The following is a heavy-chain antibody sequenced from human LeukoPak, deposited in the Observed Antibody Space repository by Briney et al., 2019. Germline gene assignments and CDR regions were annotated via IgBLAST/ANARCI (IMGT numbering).Heavy chain of an antibody. CDR3: AKGLLRYFDWLLYY. V-gene: IGHV3-30*18. D-gene: IGHD3-9*01. Sequence: GRSLRLSCAASGFTFSSYGMNWVRQAPGQGLEWLAVISYDGSNKYYADSVKGRFTISRDNSKTTLYLQMNSLRAEDTAVYYCAKGLLRYFDWLLYYWGQGTLVTVSS. J-gene: IGHJ4*02. CDR2: ISYDGSNK. CDR1: GFTFSSYG.